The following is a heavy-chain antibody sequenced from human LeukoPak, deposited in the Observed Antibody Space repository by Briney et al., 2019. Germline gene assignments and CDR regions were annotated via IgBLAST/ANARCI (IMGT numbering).Heavy chain of an antibody. J-gene: IGHJ3*02. Sequence: SETLSLTCTVSGGSISSGDYYWSWIRQPPGKGLEWIGYIYYSGSTHYNPSLKSRVTISIGTSKNQFSLKLSSVTAADTAVYYCARVKYTSSGDAFDIWGQGTMVTVSS. CDR1: GGSISSGDYY. CDR3: ARVKYTSSGDAFDI. V-gene: IGHV4-30-4*08. D-gene: IGHD3-10*01. CDR2: IYYSGST.